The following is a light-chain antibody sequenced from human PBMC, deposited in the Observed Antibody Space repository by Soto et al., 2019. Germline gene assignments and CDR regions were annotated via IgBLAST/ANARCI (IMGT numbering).Light chain of an antibody. V-gene: IGKV2-28*01. CDR1: QSLLYSNGYNY. J-gene: IGKJ4*01. CDR3: MQALQTPRT. Sequence: DIVMTQSPLSLPVTPGEPASISCRSSQSLLYSNGYNYLDWYLQKPGQSPQLLNYLGSNRASGVPDRFSGSGTGTDFTLKISRVEAEDVGVYYCMQALQTPRTFXGGTKLEI. CDR2: LGS.